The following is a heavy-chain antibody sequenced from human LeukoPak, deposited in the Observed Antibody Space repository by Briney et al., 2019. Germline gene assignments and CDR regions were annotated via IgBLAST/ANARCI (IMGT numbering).Heavy chain of an antibody. CDR2: IYHSGST. Sequence: PSETLSLTCAVSGYSISSGYYWGWIRQPPGKGRGWIGSIYHSGSTYYNPSLRSRATLSVDTSKNQFSLTLSTVPAADTAVYYCARGGTTDYWGQGTLVTVSS. V-gene: IGHV4-38-2*01. J-gene: IGHJ4*02. CDR1: GYSISSGYY. D-gene: IGHD1-7*01. CDR3: ARGGTTDY.